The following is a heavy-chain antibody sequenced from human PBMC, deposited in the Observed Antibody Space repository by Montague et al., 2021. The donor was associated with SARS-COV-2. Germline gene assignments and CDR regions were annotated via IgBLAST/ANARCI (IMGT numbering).Heavy chain of an antibody. J-gene: IGHJ6*02. V-gene: IGHV3-49*04. Sequence: SLRLSCATSGFTFEDYAMIWVRQAPGKGLEWVAFLRNKAYGETIEYAASLKDRFIVSRDDSKATAYLQMTGLITEDTAVYYCGRAKSGRGLYHFYYAMDVWGQGTAVTVSS. D-gene: IGHD1-1*01. CDR3: GRAKSGRGLYHFYYAMDV. CDR2: LRNKAYGETI. CDR1: GFTFEDYA.